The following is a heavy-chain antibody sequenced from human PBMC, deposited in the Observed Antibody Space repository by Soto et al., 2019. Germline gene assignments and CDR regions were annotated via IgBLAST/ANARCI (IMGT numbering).Heavy chain of an antibody. V-gene: IGHV3-21*01. Sequence: GGSLRLSCAASGFTFSSYSMNWVRQAPGKGLEWVSSISSSSSYIYYADSVKGRFTISRDNAKNSLYLQMNSLRAEDTAVYYCARETGITGNSLDYWGQGTLVTVSS. D-gene: IGHD1-20*01. CDR3: ARETGITGNSLDY. CDR2: ISSSSSYI. CDR1: GFTFSSYS. J-gene: IGHJ4*02.